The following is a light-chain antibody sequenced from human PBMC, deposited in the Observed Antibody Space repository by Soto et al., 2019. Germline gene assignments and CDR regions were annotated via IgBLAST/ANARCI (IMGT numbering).Light chain of an antibody. CDR1: SSDVGRYNL. J-gene: IGLJ3*02. CDR3: CSYAGSSSPWV. Sequence: QSALTQPASVSGSPGQSITISCTGTSSDVGRYNLVSWYQQHPGKAPKLMIYEDTERPSGVSNRFSGSKSGNTASLTISGLQAEDEADYYCCSYAGSSSPWVFGGGTKLTVL. CDR2: EDT. V-gene: IGLV2-23*01.